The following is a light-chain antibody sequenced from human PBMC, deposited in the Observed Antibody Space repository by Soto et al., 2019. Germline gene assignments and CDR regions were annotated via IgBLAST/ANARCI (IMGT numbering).Light chain of an antibody. CDR2: DAS. J-gene: IGKJ2*01. CDR3: QQRINWPYT. CDR1: QTVGAS. Sequence: EIVLTQSPATLSLSPGETATLSCRAIQTVGASLGWYQQKPGQGPRLVIPDASTRATGVPARFSGSGSGTDFTLTISSLEPEDFAVYYCQQRINWPYTFGQGTKVEIK. V-gene: IGKV3-11*01.